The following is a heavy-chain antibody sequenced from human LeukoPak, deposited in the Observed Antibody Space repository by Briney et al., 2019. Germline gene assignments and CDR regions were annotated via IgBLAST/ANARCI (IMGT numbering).Heavy chain of an antibody. J-gene: IGHJ3*02. V-gene: IGHV3-9*01. CDR1: GFTFDDYA. CDR2: ISWNSGSI. Sequence: GRSLRLSCAASGFTFDDYAMHWVRQAPGKGLEWVSGISWNSGSIGYAGSVKGRFTISRDNAKNSLYLQMNSLRAEDTAVYYCARGGIITSYAFEIWGQGAMVTVSS. CDR3: ARGGIITSYAFEI. D-gene: IGHD3-10*01.